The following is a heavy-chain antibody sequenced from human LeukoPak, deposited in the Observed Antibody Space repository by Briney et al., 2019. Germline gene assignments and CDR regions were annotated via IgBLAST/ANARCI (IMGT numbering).Heavy chain of an antibody. Sequence: SETLSLTCSVSGGYISGYYWNWIRQSPGKGLEWVGYVFYSGVINYNPSLESRMAISVDTSTNQFSLRMAHVTAADTAVYSCARGSPLLRGVFRFDSWGQGALVTVSS. CDR2: VFYSGVI. CDR1: GGYISGYY. D-gene: IGHD3-10*01. V-gene: IGHV4-59*08. CDR3: ARGSPLLRGVFRFDS. J-gene: IGHJ4*02.